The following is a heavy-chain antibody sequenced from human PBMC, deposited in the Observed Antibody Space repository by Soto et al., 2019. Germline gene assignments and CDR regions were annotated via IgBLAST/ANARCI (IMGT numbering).Heavy chain of an antibody. Sequence: SETLSVTCAVSGGSISSGGYSWSWIRQPPGKGLEWIGYIYHSGSTYYNPSLKSRVTISVDRSKNQFSLKLSSVTAADTAVYYFARVDDEGDLFDPWGQGTPVTGSS. V-gene: IGHV4-30-2*01. CDR1: GGSISSGGYS. J-gene: IGHJ5*02. CDR2: IYHSGST. CDR3: ARVDDEGDLFDP.